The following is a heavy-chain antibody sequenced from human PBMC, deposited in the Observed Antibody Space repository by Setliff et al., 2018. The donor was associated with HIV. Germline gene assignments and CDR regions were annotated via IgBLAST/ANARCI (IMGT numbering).Heavy chain of an antibody. CDR1: GYTFTTYP. J-gene: IGHJ4*01. CDR2: INTSGGSA. V-gene: IGHV1-46*01. Sequence: AASVKVSCKASGYTFTTYPMHWVRQAPGQGLEWMGVINTSGGSAGYAEKFRGRVTMTRDTSTNTVYMDLRNLRSEDTAVYYCARNQGDSSGWYAGDYGGHGTLVTVSS. D-gene: IGHD6-19*01. CDR3: ARNQGDSSGWYAGDY.